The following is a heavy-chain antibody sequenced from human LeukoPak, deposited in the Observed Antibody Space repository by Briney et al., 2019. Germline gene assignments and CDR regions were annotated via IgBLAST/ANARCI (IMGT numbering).Heavy chain of an antibody. CDR1: GYTFTDYY. J-gene: IGHJ4*02. CDR2: INPNSGVT. V-gene: IGHV1-2*02. CDR3: SREDY. Sequence: ASVKVSCKASGYTFTDYYLHWVRQAPGQGLEWVGWINPNSGVTNYAQKFQGRVSMTSDTSISTVYMELSRLRSDDTAVYYYSREDYWGQGTLVTVSS.